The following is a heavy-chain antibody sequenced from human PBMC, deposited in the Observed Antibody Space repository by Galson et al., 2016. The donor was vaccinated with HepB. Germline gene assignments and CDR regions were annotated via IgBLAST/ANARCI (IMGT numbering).Heavy chain of an antibody. CDR2: VNHSGST. D-gene: IGHD2-15*01. Sequence: ETLSLTCGVFGGSLSDNYWSWIRQSPGKGLEWIGEVNHSGSTKYNPSLMSRVTISLDTSKTQFSLKLTSVIAADTAVYYCARGAFWDMYSHYYMDVWGKGTAVTVSS. J-gene: IGHJ6*03. V-gene: IGHV4-34*01. CDR3: ARGAFWDMYSHYYMDV. CDR1: GGSLSDNY.